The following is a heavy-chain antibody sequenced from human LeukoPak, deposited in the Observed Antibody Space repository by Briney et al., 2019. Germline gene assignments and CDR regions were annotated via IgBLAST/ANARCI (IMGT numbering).Heavy chain of an antibody. J-gene: IGHJ4*02. V-gene: IGHV3-33*08. Sequence: GGSLRLSCAPSGFTLSKHGMSWVRQGPGKGLEWVAVIWYDGSNKYYADSVKGRFTISRDNSKNTLYLQMNSLRAEDTAVYYCARDKYGDYLPVFDYWGQGTLVTVSS. CDR2: IWYDGSNK. CDR1: GFTLSKHG. CDR3: ARDKYGDYLPVFDY. D-gene: IGHD4-17*01.